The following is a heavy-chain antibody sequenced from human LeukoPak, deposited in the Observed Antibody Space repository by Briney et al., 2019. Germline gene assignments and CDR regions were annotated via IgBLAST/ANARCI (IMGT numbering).Heavy chain of an antibody. Sequence: PGGSLRLSCAASGFTFSSYAMHWVRQAPGKGLEYVSAISSNGGSTYYANSVKGRFTISRDNAKNSLYLQMNSLRAEDTAVYYCARGDAFDIWGQGTMVTVSS. V-gene: IGHV3-64*01. CDR3: ARGDAFDI. J-gene: IGHJ3*02. CDR1: GFTFSSYA. CDR2: ISSNGGST.